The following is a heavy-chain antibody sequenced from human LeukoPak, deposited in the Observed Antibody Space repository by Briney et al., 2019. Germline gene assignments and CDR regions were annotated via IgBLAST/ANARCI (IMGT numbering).Heavy chain of an antibody. Sequence: PSETLSLTCTVSGGSISSSSYYWGGIRQPPGKGLEWIGSIYYSGSTYYNPSLKSRVTISVDTSKNQFSLKLSSVTAADTAVYYCARDHAPRLRYFAWAKYYFDYWGQGTLVTVSS. J-gene: IGHJ4*02. D-gene: IGHD3-9*01. CDR2: IYYSGST. V-gene: IGHV4-39*07. CDR3: ARDHAPRLRYFAWAKYYFDY. CDR1: GGSISSSSYY.